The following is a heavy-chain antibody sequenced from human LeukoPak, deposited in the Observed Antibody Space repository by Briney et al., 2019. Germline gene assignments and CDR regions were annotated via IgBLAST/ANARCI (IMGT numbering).Heavy chain of an antibody. D-gene: IGHD6-19*01. CDR3: ARGQWLVLGNAFDI. V-gene: IGHV4-39*01. J-gene: IGHJ3*02. Sequence: PSETLSLTCTVSGGSISSSSYYWGWIRQPPGKGLEWIGSIYYSGSTHYNPSLKSRVTISVDTSKNQFSLKLSSVTAADTAVYYCARGQWLVLGNAFDIWGQGTMVTVSS. CDR1: GGSISSSSYY. CDR2: IYYSGST.